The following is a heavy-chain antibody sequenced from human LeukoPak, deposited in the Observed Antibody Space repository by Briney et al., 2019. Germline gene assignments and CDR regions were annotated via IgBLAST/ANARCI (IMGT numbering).Heavy chain of an antibody. J-gene: IGHJ4*02. CDR1: GASINSSSFY. V-gene: IGHV4-39*07. CDR2: IYYSRSA. CDR3: ARVYSGYDLPGSLANYYFDY. D-gene: IGHD5-12*01. Sequence: SETLSLTCSVSGASINSSSFYWAWIRQPPGKGLEWIGSIYYSRSAYYSPSLESRATMSVDTSKNHFSLTLTSVTAADTAVYYCARVYSGYDLPGSLANYYFDYWGQGTLVTVSS.